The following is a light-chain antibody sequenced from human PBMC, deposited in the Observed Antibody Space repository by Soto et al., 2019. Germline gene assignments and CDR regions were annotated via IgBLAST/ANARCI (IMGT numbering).Light chain of an antibody. V-gene: IGKV1-39*01. J-gene: IGKJ3*01. CDR2: AAS. Sequence: DIQMTQSPSSLSASVGDRVTITCRASQSISSYLNWYQQKQGKAPKLLIYAASSLQSGVPSRFSGSGSRTDFTLTISSLQPEDFETYSCQQSFFTFGPGTNVDI. CDR1: QSISSY. CDR3: QQSFFT.